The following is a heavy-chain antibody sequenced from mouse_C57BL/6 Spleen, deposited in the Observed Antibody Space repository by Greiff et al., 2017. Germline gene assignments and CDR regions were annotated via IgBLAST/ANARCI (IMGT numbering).Heavy chain of an antibody. D-gene: IGHD1-1*02. CDR2: ITHSGET. CDR3: AGDRDGGPWFAY. CDR1: GFPITSGYY. Sequence: QVQLKESGPGLVKPSQSLFLTCSITGFPITSGYYWIWIRQSPGKPLEWMGYITHSGETFYNPSLQSPISITTETSKNQFFLQLNSVTTEDTAMYYCAGDRDGGPWFAYWGQGTLVTVSA. V-gene: IGHV12-3*01. J-gene: IGHJ3*01.